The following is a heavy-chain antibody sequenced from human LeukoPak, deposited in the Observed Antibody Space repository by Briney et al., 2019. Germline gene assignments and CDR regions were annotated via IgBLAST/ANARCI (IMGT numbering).Heavy chain of an antibody. CDR2: IIPIFGTA. D-gene: IGHD4-17*01. V-gene: IGHV1-69*13. Sequence: ASVKVSCKASGGTFSSYAISWVRQAPGQGLEWMGGIIPIFGTANYAQRFQGRVTITAGESTSTAYMELSSLRSEDTAVYYCARDQSPYYGDYDLGAFDIWGQGTMVTVSS. CDR3: ARDQSPYYGDYDLGAFDI. CDR1: GGTFSSYA. J-gene: IGHJ3*02.